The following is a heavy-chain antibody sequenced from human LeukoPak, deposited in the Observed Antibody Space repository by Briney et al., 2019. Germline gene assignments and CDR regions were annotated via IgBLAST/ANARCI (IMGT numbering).Heavy chain of an antibody. D-gene: IGHD2-15*01. CDR1: GFTFSNYA. CDR3: AARPIGYCIDGSCYSVDY. J-gene: IGHJ4*02. CDR2: ISYDGSNK. V-gene: IGHV3-30-3*01. Sequence: PGRSLRLSCVASGFTFSNYAMHWVRQAPGKGLEWVAVISYDGSNKYYADSVKGRFTISRDNSKNTLYLQMNGLRAEDTAVYYCAARPIGYCIDGSCYSVDYWGQGTLVTVSS.